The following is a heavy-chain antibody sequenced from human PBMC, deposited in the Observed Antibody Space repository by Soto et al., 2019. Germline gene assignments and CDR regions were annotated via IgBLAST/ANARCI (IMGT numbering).Heavy chain of an antibody. D-gene: IGHD2-8*01. V-gene: IGHV6-1*01. CDR1: GDSVSSNSAA. CDR2: TYYRSKWYN. Sequence: SQTLSLTCAISGDSVSSNSAAWNWIRQSPSRGLEWLGRTYYRSKWYNDYAVSVKSRITINPDTSKNQSSLPLNSVTPEDTAVYYCARDCTNGVCYPSYHYGMDVWGQGTTVTVSS. J-gene: IGHJ6*02. CDR3: ARDCTNGVCYPSYHYGMDV.